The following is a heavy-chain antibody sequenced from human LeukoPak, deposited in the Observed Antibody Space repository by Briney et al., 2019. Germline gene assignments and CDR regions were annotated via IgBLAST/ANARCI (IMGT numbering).Heavy chain of an antibody. Sequence: SETLSLTCTVSGGSISSYYWSWIRQPPGKGLEWIGYIYYSGSTYYNPSLKSRVTISVDTSKNQFSLKLSSVTAADTAVYYCARASWEQYYFDYWGQGTLVTVSS. CDR3: ARASWEQYYFDY. J-gene: IGHJ4*02. V-gene: IGHV4-30-4*01. D-gene: IGHD1/OR15-1a*01. CDR2: IYYSGST. CDR1: GGSISSYY.